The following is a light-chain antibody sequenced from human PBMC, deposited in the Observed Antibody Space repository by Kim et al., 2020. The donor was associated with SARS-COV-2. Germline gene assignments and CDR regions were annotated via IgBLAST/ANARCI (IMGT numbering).Light chain of an antibody. CDR3: NSRDNSDNHVL. CDR2: GKN. CDR1: SLRSYY. V-gene: IGLV3-19*01. J-gene: IGLJ2*01. Sequence: SSELTQDPVVSVALGQTVRITCQGDSLRSYYATWYQQKPGQAPLLVIYGKNNRPTGIPDRFSGSSSGSTASLTITGAQAEDEADYYCNSRDNSDNHVLFGGGTQLNV.